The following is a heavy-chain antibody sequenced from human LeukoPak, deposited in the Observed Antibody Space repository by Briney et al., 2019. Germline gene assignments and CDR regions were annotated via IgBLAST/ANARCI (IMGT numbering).Heavy chain of an antibody. CDR3: ARVGYNFGTYYFDY. CDR2: INSDGSTT. Sequence: GGSLRLSCVVSGFTFSNYWMHWVRQAPGKGLVWVSRINSDGSTTDYADSVKGRFTISRDNAKNTLYLQMNSLRAEDTAVYYCARVGYNFGTYYFDYWGQGTLVTVSS. CDR1: GFTFSNYW. J-gene: IGHJ4*02. D-gene: IGHD5-18*01. V-gene: IGHV3-74*01.